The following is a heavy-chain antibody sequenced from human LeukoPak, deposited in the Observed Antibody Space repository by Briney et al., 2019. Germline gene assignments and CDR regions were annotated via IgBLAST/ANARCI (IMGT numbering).Heavy chain of an antibody. Sequence: PGGSLRLSCAASGFTFSSYAMSWVRQAPGKGLEWVSAISGSGGSTYSADSVKGRFTISRDNSKNTLYLQMNSLRAEDTAVYYCAKDPRHWLALDAFDIWGQGTMVTVSS. D-gene: IGHD6-19*01. J-gene: IGHJ3*02. CDR3: AKDPRHWLALDAFDI. CDR2: ISGSGGST. V-gene: IGHV3-23*01. CDR1: GFTFSSYA.